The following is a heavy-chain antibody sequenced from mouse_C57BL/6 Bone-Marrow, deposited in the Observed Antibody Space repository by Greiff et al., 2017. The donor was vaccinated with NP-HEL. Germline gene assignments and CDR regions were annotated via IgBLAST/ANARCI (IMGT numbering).Heavy chain of an antibody. CDR3: AREDYDYDVNYAMDY. J-gene: IGHJ4*01. V-gene: IGHV5-17*01. Sequence: EVQVVESGGGLVKPGGSLKLSCAASGFTFSDYGMHWVRQAPEKGLEWVAYISSGSSTIYYADTVKGRFTISRDNAKNTLFLQMTSLRSEDTAMYYCAREDYDYDVNYAMDYWGQGTSVTVSS. D-gene: IGHD2-4*01. CDR2: ISSGSSTI. CDR1: GFTFSDYG.